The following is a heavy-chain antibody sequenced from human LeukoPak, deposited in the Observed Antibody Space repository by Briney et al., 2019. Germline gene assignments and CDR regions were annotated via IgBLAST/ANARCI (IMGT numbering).Heavy chain of an antibody. J-gene: IGHJ4*02. CDR3: ARRVGKWLRFYYFDY. CDR1: GFTFSSYW. CDR2: IKQDGSEK. V-gene: IGHV3-7*01. D-gene: IGHD5-12*01. Sequence: GGSLRLSCAASGFTFSSYWMSWVRQAPGKGLEWVANIKQDGSEKYYVDSVKGRFTISRDNAKNSLYLQMNSLRAEDTAVYYCARRVGKWLRFYYFDYWGQGTLVTVSS.